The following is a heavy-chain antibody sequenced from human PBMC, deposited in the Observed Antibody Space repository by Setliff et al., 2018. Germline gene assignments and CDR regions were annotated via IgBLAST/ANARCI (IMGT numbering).Heavy chain of an antibody. D-gene: IGHD3-22*01. CDR1: GFTFTSSA. CDR3: ARSYYYDSSKDEKLDY. Sequence: SVKVSCKASGFTFTSSAVQWVRQARGQRLEWIGWIVVGSGNTNYAQKFQERVTITRDMSTSTAYMELSSLRSEDTAVYYCARSYYYDSSKDEKLDYWGQGTLVTVSS. J-gene: IGHJ4*02. V-gene: IGHV1-58*01. CDR2: IVVGSGNT.